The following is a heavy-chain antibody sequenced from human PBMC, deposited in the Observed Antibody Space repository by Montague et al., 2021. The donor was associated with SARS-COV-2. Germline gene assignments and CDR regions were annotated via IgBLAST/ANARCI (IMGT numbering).Heavy chain of an antibody. J-gene: IGHJ5*02. D-gene: IGHD3-10*01. Sequence: SETLSLTCAVSGGSISRYYWSWIRQPPGKGPEWIGYIYYSGSTNYNPSLKSRVTISVDTSKNQLSLNLSSVTAADTAVYYCARDRGFGEDWFDPWGQGTLVTVSS. V-gene: IGHV4-59*12. CDR1: GGSISRYY. CDR3: ARDRGFGEDWFDP. CDR2: IYYSGST.